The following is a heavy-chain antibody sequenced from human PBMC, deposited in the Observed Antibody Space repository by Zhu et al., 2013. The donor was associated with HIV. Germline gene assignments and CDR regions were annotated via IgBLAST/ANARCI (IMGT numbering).Heavy chain of an antibody. D-gene: IGHD2-15*01. CDR1: GYTFTSYA. CDR2: INAGNGNT. V-gene: IGHV1-3*01. Sequence: QVQLVQSGAEVKKPGASVKVSCKASGYTFTSYAMHWVRQAPGQRLEWMGWINAGNGNTKYSQKFQGRVTITRDTSASTAYMELSSLRSEDTAVYYCASRYCSGGSCYLGQLDYWGQGTLVTVSS. CDR3: ASRYCSGGSCYLGQLDY. J-gene: IGHJ4*02.